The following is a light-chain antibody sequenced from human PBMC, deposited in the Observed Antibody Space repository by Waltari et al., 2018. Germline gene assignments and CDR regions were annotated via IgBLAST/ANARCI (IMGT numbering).Light chain of an antibody. CDR3: QKYDSAPYS. CDR2: GTS. CDR1: QGINKY. Sequence: DIQMTQSPSSLSASVGDRVTISCRASQGINKYLAWYRHKPGKVPELLIYGTSTLQSGVSSRFSGSGSGTDFSLTITGLQSEDVATYYCQKYDSAPYSFGQGTKLEI. V-gene: IGKV1-27*01. J-gene: IGKJ2*03.